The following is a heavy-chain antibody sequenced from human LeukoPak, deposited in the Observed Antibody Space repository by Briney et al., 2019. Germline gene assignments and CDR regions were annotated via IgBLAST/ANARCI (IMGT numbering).Heavy chain of an antibody. CDR2: ISSRSRTI. V-gene: IGHV3-48*01. Sequence: HTGGPLRLSCAASGFTFSSYSMNWVRQAPGKGLEWVSYISSRSRTIYYADSVKGRFTISRDNAKNSLYLQMNSLRAEDTAVYYCARDEYYYDSSGYYFPGGLHYWGQGTLVIVSS. CDR3: ARDEYYYDSSGYYFPGGLHY. J-gene: IGHJ4*02. D-gene: IGHD3-22*01. CDR1: GFTFSSYS.